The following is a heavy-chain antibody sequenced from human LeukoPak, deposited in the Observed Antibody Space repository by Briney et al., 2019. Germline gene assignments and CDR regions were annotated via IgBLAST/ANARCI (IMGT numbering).Heavy chain of an antibody. CDR2: SSNGGST. V-gene: IGHV3-64D*06. CDR3: VKSPCSSTSCYAGVSFDP. J-gene: IGHJ5*02. D-gene: IGHD2-2*01. Sequence: SSNGGSTYYADSVKGRFTISRDNSKNTLYLQMSSLRAEDTAVYYCVKSPCSSTSCYAGVSFDPWGQGTLVTVSS.